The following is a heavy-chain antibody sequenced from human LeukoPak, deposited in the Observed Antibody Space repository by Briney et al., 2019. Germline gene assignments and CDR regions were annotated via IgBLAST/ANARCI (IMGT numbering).Heavy chain of an antibody. CDR3: AREVVLSTSAWFEY. J-gene: IGHJ4*02. CDR2: IYPGDSDT. V-gene: IGHV5-51*01. D-gene: IGHD3-22*01. Sequence: GESLQISCKGSGYSFTSYWIGWVRPLPGKGLEWMGIIYPGDSDTRYSPSFQGQVTISADKSISTAYLQWSSLKASDTAMYYCAREVVLSTSAWFEYWGQGTLVTVSS. CDR1: GYSFTSYW.